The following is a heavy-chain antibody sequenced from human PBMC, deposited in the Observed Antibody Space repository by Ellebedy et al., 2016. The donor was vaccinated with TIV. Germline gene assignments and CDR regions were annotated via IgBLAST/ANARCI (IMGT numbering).Heavy chain of an antibody. J-gene: IGHJ4*02. CDR1: GYTFTSYY. V-gene: IGHV1-46*01. CDR2: INPSGGST. Sequence: ASVKVSCKASGYTFTSYYMHWVRQAPGQGLEWMGIINPSGGSTSYAQKFQGRVTITRDTSASTAYMELSSLRSEDTAVYYCARDFYESGSYYNLAGNFDYWGQGTLVTVSS. CDR3: ARDFYESGSYYNLAGNFDY. D-gene: IGHD1-26*01.